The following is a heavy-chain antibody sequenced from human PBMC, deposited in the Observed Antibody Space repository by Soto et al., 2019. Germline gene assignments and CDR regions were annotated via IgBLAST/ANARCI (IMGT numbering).Heavy chain of an antibody. CDR3: ARDRRTSETYYDFWSGYPSNWFDP. CDR2: IYYSGST. J-gene: IGHJ5*02. CDR1: GCSLSSGGYY. D-gene: IGHD3-3*01. V-gene: IGHV4-31*03. Sequence: PSETLSLTCTVSGCSLSSGGYYWSWIRTHPGKGLELIGYIYYSGSTYYNPSLKSRVTISVDTSKNQFSLKLSSVTAADTAVYYCARDRRTSETYYDFWSGYPSNWFDPWGQGTLVTVSS.